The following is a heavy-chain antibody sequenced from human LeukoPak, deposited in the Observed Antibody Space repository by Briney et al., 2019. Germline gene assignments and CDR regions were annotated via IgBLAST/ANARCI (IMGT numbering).Heavy chain of an antibody. CDR1: GFTFSDHY. J-gene: IGHJ4*02. D-gene: IGHD2/OR15-2a*01. Sequence: PGGSLRLSCAASGFTFSDHYMDWVRQAPGKGLEWVGRTRNKANSYTTEYAASVKGRFTISRDDSKNSLYLQMNSLKTEDTAVYYCARGLYERFDYWGQGTLVTVSS. V-gene: IGHV3-72*01. CDR2: TRNKANSYTT. CDR3: ARGLYERFDY.